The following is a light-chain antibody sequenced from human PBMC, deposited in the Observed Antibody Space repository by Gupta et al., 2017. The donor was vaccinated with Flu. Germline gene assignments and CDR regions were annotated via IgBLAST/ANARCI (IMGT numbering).Light chain of an antibody. J-gene: IGKJ2*01. CDR3: QQRSNWPPLYT. Sequence: EIVLTQSPATLSLSPGERATLSCRASQSVSSYFAWYQQKPGQAPMLLIYDASNRATGIPARFSGSGSGTDFTLTISSLEPEDVAVYYCQQRSNWPPLYTFGQGTKLEIK. CDR1: QSVSSY. V-gene: IGKV3-11*01. CDR2: DAS.